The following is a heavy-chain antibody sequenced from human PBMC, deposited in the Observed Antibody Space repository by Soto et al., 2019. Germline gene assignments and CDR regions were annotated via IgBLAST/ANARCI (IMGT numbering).Heavy chain of an antibody. CDR2: INAGNGNT. V-gene: IGHV1-3*01. D-gene: IGHD6-13*01. CDR3: ARDRGIAAADPFDY. J-gene: IGHJ4*02. CDR1: GYTFTSYA. Sequence: ASVKVSCKASGYTFTSYAMHWVRQAPGQRLEWMGWINAGNGNTKYSQKFQGRVTITRDTSASTAYMELSSLRSEDTAVYYCARDRGIAAADPFDYWGQGTLVTVSS.